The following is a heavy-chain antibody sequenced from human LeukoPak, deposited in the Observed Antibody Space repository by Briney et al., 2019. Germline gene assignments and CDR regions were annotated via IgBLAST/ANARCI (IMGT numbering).Heavy chain of an antibody. Sequence: ASVKVSCKASGYTFTSYGISWVRQAPGQGLEWMGWISGYNGKTNYAQKLQGRVTMTTDTSTSTAYMELRSLRSDDTAVYCCARDYRDVLLWFGELSKWGQGTLVTVSS. V-gene: IGHV1-18*01. CDR1: GYTFTSYG. CDR3: ARDYRDVLLWFGELSK. D-gene: IGHD3-10*01. CDR2: ISGYNGKT. J-gene: IGHJ4*02.